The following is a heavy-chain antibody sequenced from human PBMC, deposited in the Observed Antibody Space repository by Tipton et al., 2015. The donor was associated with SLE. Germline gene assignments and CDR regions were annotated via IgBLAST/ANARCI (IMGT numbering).Heavy chain of an antibody. CDR3: ARDRTGGDFWSGLRAFDI. CDR2: IYYSGST. CDR1: GGSFSGYS. V-gene: IGHV4-59*01. D-gene: IGHD3-3*01. J-gene: IGHJ3*02. Sequence: TLSLTCAVYGGSFSGYSWNWIRQPPGKGLEWIGYIYYSGSTNYNPSLTSRVTISVDTSKNQFSLKLSSVTAADTAVYYCARDRTGGDFWSGLRAFDIWGQGTMVTVSS.